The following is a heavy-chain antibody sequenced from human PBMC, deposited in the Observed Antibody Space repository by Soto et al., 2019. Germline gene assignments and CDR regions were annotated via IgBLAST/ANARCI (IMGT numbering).Heavy chain of an antibody. D-gene: IGHD3-3*01. V-gene: IGHV3-33*01. CDR3: AREPSVEYYDFLSGYYWDY. Sequence: QVQLVESGGGVVQPGRSLRLSCAASGFTFSSYGMHWVRQAPGKGLEWVAVIWYDGSNKYYADSVKGRFTISRDNSKNTLYLQMNSLRAEDTAVYYCAREPSVEYYDFLSGYYWDYWGQGTLVTVSS. CDR1: GFTFSSYG. J-gene: IGHJ4*02. CDR2: IWYDGSNK.